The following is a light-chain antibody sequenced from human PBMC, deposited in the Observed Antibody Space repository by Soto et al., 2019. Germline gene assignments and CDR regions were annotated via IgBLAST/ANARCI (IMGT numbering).Light chain of an antibody. CDR1: SSNIGTNT. CDR2: SND. CDR3: AAGDARLNGVV. V-gene: IGLV1-44*01. Sequence: QSVLTQPPSTSGTPGQRVTISCSGSSSNIGTNTVNWYQQVPGTAPKLLIYSNDQRPSGVPDRFSGSKSGTSVSLAISGLQSEDEADYFCAAGDARLNGVVFGGGPQLTVL. J-gene: IGLJ3*02.